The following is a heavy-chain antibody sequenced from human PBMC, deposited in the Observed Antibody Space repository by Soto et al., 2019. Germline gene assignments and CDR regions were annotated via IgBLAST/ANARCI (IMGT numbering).Heavy chain of an antibody. Sequence: EVQLVESGGGLVQPGGSLRLSCAASGFTFSNHAMNWVRQPPGKGLEWVSVITGRGDTTYYADSVKGRFTISRDNSKNAVYLQMHILSAEDTAVYYAATTTQWLVPPDVWGQGPTVTVSS. V-gene: IGHV3-23*04. D-gene: IGHD6-19*01. CDR2: ITGRGDTT. CDR3: ATTTQWLVPPDV. J-gene: IGHJ6*02. CDR1: GFTFSNHA.